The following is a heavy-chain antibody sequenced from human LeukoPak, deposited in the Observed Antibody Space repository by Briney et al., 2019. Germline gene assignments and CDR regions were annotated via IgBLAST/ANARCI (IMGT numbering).Heavy chain of an antibody. V-gene: IGHV1-2*02. Sequence: GASVKVSCKASGYTFTGYYMHWVRQAPGQGLEWMGWINPNSGGTNYAQKFQGRVTMTRDTSISTAYMELSSLRSEDTAVYYCARGPEYSSSWYYYYYGMDVWGQGTTVTVSS. CDR3: ARGPEYSSSWYYYYYGMDV. CDR1: GYTFTGYY. D-gene: IGHD6-13*01. J-gene: IGHJ6*02. CDR2: INPNSGGT.